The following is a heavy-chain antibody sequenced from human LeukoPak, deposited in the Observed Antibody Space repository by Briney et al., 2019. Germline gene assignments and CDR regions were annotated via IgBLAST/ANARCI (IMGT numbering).Heavy chain of an antibody. CDR2: IYSGGNT. J-gene: IGHJ4*02. CDR3: AVCSGDCYD. CDR1: GFTVSSNY. Sequence: GGSLRLSCAASGFTVSSNYMNWVRQAPGKGLEWVSVIYSGGNTYYADSVMGRFAISKNNSKNTLYLQMNSLRAEDTAVYYCAVCSGDCYDWDQGTLVTVSS. V-gene: IGHV3-53*01. D-gene: IGHD2-21*02.